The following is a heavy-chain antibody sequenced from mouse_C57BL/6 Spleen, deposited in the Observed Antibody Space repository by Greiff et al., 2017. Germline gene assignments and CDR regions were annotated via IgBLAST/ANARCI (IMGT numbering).Heavy chain of an antibody. D-gene: IGHD1-1*01. CDR1: GYTFTDYE. Sequence: QVQLQQSGAELVRPGASVTLSCKASGYTFTDYEMHWVKQTPVHGLEWIGAIDPETGGTAYNQKFKGKAILTADKSSSTAYMELRSLTSEDSAVYYCTSSNYYGSSPFAYWGQGTLVTVSA. CDR3: TSSNYYGSSPFAY. V-gene: IGHV1-15*01. CDR2: IDPETGGT. J-gene: IGHJ3*01.